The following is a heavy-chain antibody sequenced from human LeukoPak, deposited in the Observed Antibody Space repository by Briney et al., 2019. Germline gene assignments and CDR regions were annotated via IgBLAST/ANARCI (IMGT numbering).Heavy chain of an antibody. J-gene: IGHJ4*02. CDR3: AGGPIGWELLPFDY. V-gene: IGHV3-30-3*01. CDR2: ISYDGSNT. D-gene: IGHD1-26*01. Sequence: GGSLRLSCAASGFTFSSYAMHWVRQAPGKGLEWVSVISYDGSNTNYTDSVKGRFTISRDNSKNTLYLQMNSLRAEDTAVYYCAGGPIGWELLPFDYWGQGTLVTVSS. CDR1: GFTFSSYA.